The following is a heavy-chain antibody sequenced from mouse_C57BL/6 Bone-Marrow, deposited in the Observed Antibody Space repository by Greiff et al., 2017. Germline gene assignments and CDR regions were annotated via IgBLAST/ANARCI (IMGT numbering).Heavy chain of an antibody. D-gene: IGHD4-1*01. CDR2: ISSGGSYT. J-gene: IGHJ3*01. Sequence: EVNVVESGGDLVKPGGSLKLSCAASGFTFSSYGMSWVRQTPDKRLEWVATISSGGSYTYYPDSVEGRFTISRDNAKNTLYLQMSSLKSEDTAMYYCARQVWAWLAYWGQGTLVTVSA. V-gene: IGHV5-6*01. CDR1: GFTFSSYG. CDR3: ARQVWAWLAY.